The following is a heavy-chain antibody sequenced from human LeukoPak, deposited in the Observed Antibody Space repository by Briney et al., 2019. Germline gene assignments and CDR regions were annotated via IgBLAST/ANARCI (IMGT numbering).Heavy chain of an antibody. Sequence: PGGSLRLSCAVSGFTFSSYEMNWVRQAPGKGLEWVSYISSSGSTIYYADSVKGRFTISRDNAKNSLYLQMNSLRVEDTAVYYCARDPPTRQYTNSFSLDYWGQGTLVTVSS. J-gene: IGHJ4*02. CDR1: GFTFSSYE. D-gene: IGHD6-13*01. CDR2: ISSSGSTI. V-gene: IGHV3-48*03. CDR3: ARDPPTRQYTNSFSLDY.